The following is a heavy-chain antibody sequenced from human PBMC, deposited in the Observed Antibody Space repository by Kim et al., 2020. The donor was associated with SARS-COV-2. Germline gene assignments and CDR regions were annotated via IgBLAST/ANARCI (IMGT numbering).Heavy chain of an antibody. D-gene: IGHD6-19*01. J-gene: IGHJ5*02. CDR3: ARAVAGTVWSYWFDP. Sequence: ASVKVSCKASGDTFTGYAISWVRQAPGQGLEWMGRINPNIGAANYAQKFQGRVTMTRDASTSTAYMELSRLRSDDTAVYYCARAVAGTVWSYWFDPWGQGTLLTASS. CDR2: INPNIGAA. CDR1: GDTFTGYA. V-gene: IGHV1-2*06.